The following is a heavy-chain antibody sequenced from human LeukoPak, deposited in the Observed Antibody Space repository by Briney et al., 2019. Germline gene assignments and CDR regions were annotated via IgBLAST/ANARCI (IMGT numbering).Heavy chain of an antibody. Sequence: SVKVSCKASGGTFSSYAISWVRQAPGQGLGWMGRIIPILGIANYAQKFQGRVTITADKSTSTAYMELSSLRSEDTAVYYCARSGARKQSGLGGFDPWGQGTLVTVSS. D-gene: IGHD1-26*01. CDR2: IIPILGIA. J-gene: IGHJ5*02. V-gene: IGHV1-69*04. CDR3: ARSGARKQSGLGGFDP. CDR1: GGTFSSYA.